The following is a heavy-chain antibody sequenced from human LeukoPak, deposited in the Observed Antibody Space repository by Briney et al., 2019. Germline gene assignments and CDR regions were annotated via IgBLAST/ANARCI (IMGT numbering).Heavy chain of an antibody. D-gene: IGHD2-2*01. CDR2: INHSGST. J-gene: IGHJ6*03. CDR1: GGSFSGYY. CDR3: ARGPYCSSTSCPRGYYYYYYMDV. V-gene: IGHV4-34*01. Sequence: NSSETLSLTCAVYGGSFSGYYWSWIRQPPGKGLEWIGEINHSGSTNYNPSLKSRVTISVDTSKNQFSLKLSSVTAADTAVYYCARGPYCSSTSCPRGYYYYYYMDVWGKGTTVTVSS.